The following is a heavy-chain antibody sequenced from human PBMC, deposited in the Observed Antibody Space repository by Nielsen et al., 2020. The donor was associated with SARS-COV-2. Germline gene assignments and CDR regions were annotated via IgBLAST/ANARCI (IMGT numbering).Heavy chain of an antibody. CDR2: IRSKANSFAT. J-gene: IGHJ4*02. V-gene: IGHV3-73*01. CDR3: ARSTSAAGNDY. Sequence: GESLKISCAASGFSFSVSAMHWVRQASGRGLEWVGRIRSKANSFATSYAASVKGRFTISRDDSKNTAYLQMNSLKTEDTAMYYCARSTSAAGNDYWGQGSPVTVSS. D-gene: IGHD6-13*01. CDR1: GFSFSVSA.